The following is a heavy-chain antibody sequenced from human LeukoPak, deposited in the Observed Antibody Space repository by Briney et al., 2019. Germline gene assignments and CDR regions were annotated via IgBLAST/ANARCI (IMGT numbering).Heavy chain of an antibody. Sequence: GSLRPSCAASGFTFNSYGMHWVRQAPGKGLEWVAVIWYDGSNKYNADSVKGRFTISRDNSKNTLYLQMNSLRAEDTAVYYCARERKEMATIKVPYYYGMDVWGQGTTVTVSS. CDR1: GFTFNSYG. V-gene: IGHV3-33*01. J-gene: IGHJ6*02. CDR3: ARERKEMATIKVPYYYGMDV. CDR2: IWYDGSNK. D-gene: IGHD5-24*01.